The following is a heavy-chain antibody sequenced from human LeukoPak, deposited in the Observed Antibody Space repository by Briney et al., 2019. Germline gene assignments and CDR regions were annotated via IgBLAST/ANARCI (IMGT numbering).Heavy chain of an antibody. CDR3: ARWASVSRPDFDY. CDR2: IYSGGST. V-gene: IGHV3-53*01. Sequence: GGSLRLSCAASGFTVSSNYMSWVRQAPGKGLEWVSVIYSGGSTYYADSVKGRFTISRDNSKNTLYLQMNSLRAEDTAVYYCARWASVSRPDFDYWGQGTLVTVSS. D-gene: IGHD1-26*01. J-gene: IGHJ4*02. CDR1: GFTVSSNY.